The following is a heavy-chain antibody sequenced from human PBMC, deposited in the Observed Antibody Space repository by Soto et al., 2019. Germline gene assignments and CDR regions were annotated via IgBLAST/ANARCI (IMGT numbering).Heavy chain of an antibody. CDR1: GLTFSNYA. V-gene: IGHV3-23*01. CDR2: VSVSGGST. J-gene: IGHJ4*02. D-gene: IGHD6-13*01. CDR3: AKTIAAADTTFDY. Sequence: EVQLLESGGGLVQPGGSLRLSCAASGLTFSNYAMSWVRQTPGKGLEWVSTVSVSGGSTFYADSVKGRFTISRDNSKNTLYLQMNSLRVEDTAVHYCAKTIAAADTTFDYWGQGTLVTVSS.